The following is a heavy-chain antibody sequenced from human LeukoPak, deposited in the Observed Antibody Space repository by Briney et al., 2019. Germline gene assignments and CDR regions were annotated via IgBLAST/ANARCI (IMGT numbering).Heavy chain of an antibody. J-gene: IGHJ4*02. V-gene: IGHV4-39*01. Sequence: PSETLSLTCTVSGGSISSSSYYWGWLRQPPGKGLEWIGSIYYSRSTYYNPSLKSRVTISVDTSKNQFSLKLSSVTAADTAVYYCARVPTVTFFDYWGQGTLVTVSS. CDR1: GGSISSSSYY. CDR2: IYYSRST. CDR3: ARVPTVTFFDY. D-gene: IGHD4-17*01.